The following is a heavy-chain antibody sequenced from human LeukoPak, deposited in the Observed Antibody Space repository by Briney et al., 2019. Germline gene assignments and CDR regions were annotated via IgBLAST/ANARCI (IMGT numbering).Heavy chain of an antibody. Sequence: ASLKVSCKASGYTFTSYDINWVRQAPGQGLEWMGWMNPNSGNTGYAQKFQGRVTMTRNTSISTAYMELSSLRSEDTAVYYCARLNRYSSGWYTYWGQGTLVTVSS. V-gene: IGHV1-8*01. J-gene: IGHJ4*02. CDR3: ARLNRYSSGWYTY. CDR2: MNPNSGNT. CDR1: GYTFTSYD. D-gene: IGHD6-19*01.